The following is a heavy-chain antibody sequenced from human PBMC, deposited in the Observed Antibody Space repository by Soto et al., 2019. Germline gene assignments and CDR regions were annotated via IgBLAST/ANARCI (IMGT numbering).Heavy chain of an antibody. Sequence: PGESLKISCKGSGYSFSRYWIPWVRQTPGKGLEWMGLIYPGDSDTRYSPSFQGQVTISADKSITTAYLQWSSLKASDTAIYYCARDTFSGDSSGPHYWGQGTLVTVSS. V-gene: IGHV5-51*01. CDR2: IYPGDSDT. CDR3: ARDTFSGDSSGPHY. J-gene: IGHJ4*02. D-gene: IGHD3-22*01. CDR1: GYSFSRYW.